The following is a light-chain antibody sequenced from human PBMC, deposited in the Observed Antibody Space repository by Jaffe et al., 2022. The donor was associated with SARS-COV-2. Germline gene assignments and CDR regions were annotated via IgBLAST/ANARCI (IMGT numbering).Light chain of an antibody. CDR2: DTS. J-gene: IGKJ1*01. CDR1: QSVGTY. CDR3: QQRTNWSWS. Sequence: ETVLTQSPATLSLSPGERATLSCRASQSVGTYLAWYQQKPGQAPRLLIYDTSNRAAGIPARFSGSGSVTDFTLTISSLEPEDFAVYYCQQRTNWSWSFGQGTRVE. V-gene: IGKV3-11*01.